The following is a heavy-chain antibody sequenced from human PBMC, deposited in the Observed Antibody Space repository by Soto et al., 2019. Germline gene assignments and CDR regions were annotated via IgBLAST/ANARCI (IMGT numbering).Heavy chain of an antibody. CDR3: ARDSRRYFDWHDY. J-gene: IGHJ4*02. Sequence: GGSLRLSCAASGFTFSSYSMNWVRQAPGKGLEWVSSISSSSSYIYYADSVKGRFTISRDNAKNSLYLQMNSLRAEDTAVYYCARDSRRYFDWHDYWGQGTLVTVSS. CDR1: GFTFSSYS. CDR2: ISSSSSYI. D-gene: IGHD3-9*01. V-gene: IGHV3-21*01.